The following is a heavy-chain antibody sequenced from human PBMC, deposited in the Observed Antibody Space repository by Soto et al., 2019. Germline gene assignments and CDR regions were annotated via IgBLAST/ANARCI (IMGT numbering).Heavy chain of an antibody. V-gene: IGHV4-34*01. Sequence: QVQLQQWGAGLLKPSATLSLTCAVYGGSFSGYYWSWIRQPPGKGLEWIGEINHSGSPNYNPSLKSRVTISVDTSKNQSPLKLSSVTAADTAVYYCARGGRQYCSSTRCYVLVGYYYMDVWGKGTTVTVSS. CDR2: INHSGSP. CDR3: ARGGRQYCSSTRCYVLVGYYYMDV. D-gene: IGHD2-2*01. CDR1: GGSFSGYY. J-gene: IGHJ6*03.